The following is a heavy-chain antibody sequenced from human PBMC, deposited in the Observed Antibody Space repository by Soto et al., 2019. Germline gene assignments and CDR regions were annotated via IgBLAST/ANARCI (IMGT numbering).Heavy chain of an antibody. D-gene: IGHD3-10*01. J-gene: IGHJ4*02. CDR1: GFTFXNYI. CDR2: ILHDGNNK. Sequence: GGSLRLSCAASGFTFXNYIMHLVRQAPGKGLEWVAIILHDGNNKYYADSVKGRFTISRDNSKNTLYLQMNSLRTEDTAIYYCARDDEGGSYCDLGYWGQGTLVTVSS. CDR3: ARDDEGGSYCDLGY. V-gene: IGHV3-30-3*01.